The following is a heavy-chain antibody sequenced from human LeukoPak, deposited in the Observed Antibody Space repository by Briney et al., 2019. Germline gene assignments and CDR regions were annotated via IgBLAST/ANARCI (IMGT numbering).Heavy chain of an antibody. D-gene: IGHD6-13*01. CDR2: ITGATGAT. Sequence: QPGGSLRLSCEASGFTFSSCAMGWVRQAPGKGLECVSVITGATGATYHADSVKGRFTISRDNSKNTLYLQMNSLRAEDTAVYYCAKDRHSSSWYGYTDPLGNWGQGTLVTVSS. CDR1: GFTFSSCA. CDR3: AKDRHSSSWYGYTDPLGN. J-gene: IGHJ4*02. V-gene: IGHV3-23*01.